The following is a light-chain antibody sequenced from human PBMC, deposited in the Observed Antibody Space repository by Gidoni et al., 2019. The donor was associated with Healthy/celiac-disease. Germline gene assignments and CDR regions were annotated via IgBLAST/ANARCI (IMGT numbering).Light chain of an antibody. J-gene: IGKJ3*01. CDR2: AAS. CDR1: QSISSY. V-gene: IGKV1-39*01. CDR3: QQSYSTPFT. Sequence: MTQSPSSLSASVGDRITITCRASQSISSYLNWYQQKPGKAPKLLIYAASSLQSGVPSRFSGSGSVTDFTLTISSLQPEDFATYYCQQSYSTPFTFXPXTKVDIK.